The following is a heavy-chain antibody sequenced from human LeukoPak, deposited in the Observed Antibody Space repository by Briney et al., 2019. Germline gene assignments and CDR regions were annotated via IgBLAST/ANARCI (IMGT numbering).Heavy chain of an antibody. Sequence: GGSLRLSCAASGFTLSSYGMNWVRQAPGKGLEWVSGISGSGGSTYYADSVKGRFTISRDNAKNSLYLQMNSLRAEDTAVYYCAKDFTWAFDYWGQGTLVTVSS. J-gene: IGHJ4*02. CDR1: GFTLSSYG. D-gene: IGHD2/OR15-2a*01. CDR3: AKDFTWAFDY. V-gene: IGHV3-23*01. CDR2: ISGSGGST.